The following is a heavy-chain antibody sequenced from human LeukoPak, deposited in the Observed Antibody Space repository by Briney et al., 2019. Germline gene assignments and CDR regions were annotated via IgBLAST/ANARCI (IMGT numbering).Heavy chain of an antibody. CDR1: GGSFSGYY. D-gene: IGHD6-6*01. V-gene: IGHV4-59*01. J-gene: IGHJ5*02. CDR3: ARGRIAARRGYNWFDP. Sequence: SETLSLTCAVYGGSFSGYYWSWIRQPPGKGLEWIGYIYYSGSTYYNPSLKSRVTISVDTSKNQFSLKLSSVTAADTAVYYCARGRIAARRGYNWFDPWGQGTLVTVSS. CDR2: IYYSGST.